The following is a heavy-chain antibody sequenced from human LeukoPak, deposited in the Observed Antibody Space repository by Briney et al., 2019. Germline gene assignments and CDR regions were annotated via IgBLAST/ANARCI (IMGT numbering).Heavy chain of an antibody. CDR1: GASMRSETHY. CDR2: IYYTAGA. Sequence: SQTLSLTCNVSGASMRSETHYWSWFRQHPGKGPEWIAYIYYTAGAYYNPSLESRVSISLDASENQFSLKLSSVTAADTAVYCCARGRRELKYAPDYWGQGTLVTVSS. CDR3: ARGRRELKYAPDY. V-gene: IGHV4-31*03. J-gene: IGHJ4*02. D-gene: IGHD2-2*01.